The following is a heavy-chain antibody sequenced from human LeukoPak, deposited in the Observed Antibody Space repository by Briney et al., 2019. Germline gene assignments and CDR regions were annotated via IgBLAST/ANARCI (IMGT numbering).Heavy chain of an antibody. V-gene: IGHV3-48*03. CDR2: ISSSGSTR. CDR3: ARFLALYAFDI. Sequence: GGSLRLSCAASGFTFTGYEMNWVRQAAGKGLGGVSYISSSGSTRYSAASVKGRFPISRENAKTSLYLQMNSLRAEDTAVYYCARFLALYAFDICGQGTMVTVSS. J-gene: IGHJ3*02. CDR1: GFTFTGYE.